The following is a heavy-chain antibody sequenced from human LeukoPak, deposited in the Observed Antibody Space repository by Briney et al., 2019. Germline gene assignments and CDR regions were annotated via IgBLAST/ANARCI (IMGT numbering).Heavy chain of an antibody. CDR1: GFTFSSYT. J-gene: IGHJ6*03. D-gene: IGHD6-13*01. CDR2: ITSSSSYI. V-gene: IGHV3-21*04. CDR3: ARDSPAAASTYYYYYYMDV. Sequence: PGGSLRLSCAASGFTFSSYTMNWVRQAPGKGPEWVSSITSSSSYIYYADSVKGRFTISRDNAKNSLYLQMNSLRAEDTALYYCARDSPAAASTYYYYYYMDVWGKGTTVTVSS.